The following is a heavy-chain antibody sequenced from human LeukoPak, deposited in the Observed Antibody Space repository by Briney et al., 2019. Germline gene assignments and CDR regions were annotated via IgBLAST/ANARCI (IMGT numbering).Heavy chain of an antibody. J-gene: IGHJ4*02. V-gene: IGHV1-8*01. D-gene: IGHD6-13*01. CDR2: MNPNSGNT. CDR3: ARGLRREQQLLRAFDY. CDR1: VYTFTTYD. Sequence: ASVKVSCKASVYTFTTYDINWVRQASGQGLEWMGWMNPNSGNTGSAQKFQGRVTMTSNTSISTAYMELSSLRSEDTAVYYCARGLRREQQLLRAFDYWGQGTPVTVSS.